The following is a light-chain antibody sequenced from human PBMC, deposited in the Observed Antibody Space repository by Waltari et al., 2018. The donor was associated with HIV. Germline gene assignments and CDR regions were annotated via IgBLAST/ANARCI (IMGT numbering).Light chain of an antibody. Sequence: QSVLTQPPSVSGAPGQRVTISRTGRSPTTGSGYVVLWYQQLPGTAPKLLIFGNNNRPSGVPDRFSGSKSGTSASLAITGLQAEDEADYYCQSYDSSLSGWVFGGGTKLTVL. V-gene: IGLV1-40*01. CDR2: GNN. CDR1: SPTTGSGYV. J-gene: IGLJ3*02. CDR3: QSYDSSLSGWV.